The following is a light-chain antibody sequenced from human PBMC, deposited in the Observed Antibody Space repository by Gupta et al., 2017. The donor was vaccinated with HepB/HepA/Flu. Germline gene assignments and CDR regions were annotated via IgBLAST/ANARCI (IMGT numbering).Light chain of an antibody. J-gene: IGKJ4*01. CDR3: HQYSNWRLT. CDR2: STS. CDR1: QSVSSN. V-gene: IGKV3-15*01. Sequence: EIVMTQSPATLSVSPGERATLSCRASQSVSSNLAWYQQKPGQAPRLLIYSTSTRATGIPARFSGSGSGTEFTLTISSLQSEDFAVYYCHQYSNWRLTFGGGTRVEIK.